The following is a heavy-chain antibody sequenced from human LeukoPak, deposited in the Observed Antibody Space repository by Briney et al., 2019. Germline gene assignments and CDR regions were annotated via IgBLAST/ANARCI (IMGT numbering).Heavy chain of an antibody. J-gene: IGHJ4*02. Sequence: GGSLRLSCAASGFTFSSYAMSWVRQAPGKGLEWVSAISGSGGSTYYAGSVKGRFTISRDNSKNTLYLQMNSLRAEDTAVYYCTKDHTIFGVVVVDYWGQGTLVTVSS. D-gene: IGHD3-3*01. CDR2: ISGSGGST. CDR3: TKDHTIFGVVVVDY. CDR1: GFTFSSYA. V-gene: IGHV3-23*01.